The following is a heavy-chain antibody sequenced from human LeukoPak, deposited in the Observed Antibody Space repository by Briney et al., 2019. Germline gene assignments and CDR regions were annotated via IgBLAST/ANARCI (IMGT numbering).Heavy chain of an antibody. V-gene: IGHV4-30-4*08. J-gene: IGHJ4*02. CDR3: ARGTGYCSSTSCYTLDY. CDR1: GGSISSGDYY. CDR2: IYYSGST. D-gene: IGHD2-2*02. Sequence: SETLSLACTVSGGSISSGDYYWSWVRQPPGKGLEWIGYIYYSGSTYYNPSLKSRVTISVDTSKNQFSLKLSSVTAADTAVYYCARGTGYCSSTSCYTLDYWGQGTLVTVSS.